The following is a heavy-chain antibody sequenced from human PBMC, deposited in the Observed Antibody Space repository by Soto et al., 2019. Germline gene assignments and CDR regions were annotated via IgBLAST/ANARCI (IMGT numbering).Heavy chain of an antibody. CDR2: ISGSGGST. CDR3: AKVPVGATGRFDY. J-gene: IGHJ4*02. D-gene: IGHD1-26*01. Sequence: HPGGSLRLSCAGSGFTFSNYAMSWVRQAPGEGLAWVSAISGSGGSTYYADSVKGRFTISRDNSKNTLYLQMNSLRAENTALYYCAKVPVGATGRFDYWGQGTLVTVSS. CDR1: GFTFSNYA. V-gene: IGHV3-23*01.